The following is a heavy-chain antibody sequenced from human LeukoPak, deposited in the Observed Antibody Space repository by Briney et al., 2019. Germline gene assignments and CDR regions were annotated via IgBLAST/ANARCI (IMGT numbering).Heavy chain of an antibody. V-gene: IGHV3-23*01. CDR2: ISGSGGST. D-gene: IGHD5-18*01. CDR3: AREPQLWLYTFDY. Sequence: GGSLRLSCAASGFTFSSYAMSWVRQAPGKGLEWVSAISGSGGSTYYADSVKGRFTISRDNAKNSLYLQMNSLRAEDTAVYYCAREPQLWLYTFDYWGQGTLVTVSS. CDR1: GFTFSSYA. J-gene: IGHJ4*02.